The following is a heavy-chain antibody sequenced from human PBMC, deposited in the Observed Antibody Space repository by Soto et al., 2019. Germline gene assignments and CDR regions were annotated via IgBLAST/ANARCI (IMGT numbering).Heavy chain of an antibody. V-gene: IGHV4-34*01. CDR3: ARSRFRKTTVTPFDI. Sequence: SETLSLTCAVYGGSFSGYYWSWIRQPPGKGLEWIGEINHSGSTNSNPSPKSRVTISVDTSKNQFSLKLSAVTAADTAVYYCARSRFRKTTVTPFDIWGQGTMVTVSS. CDR1: GGSFSGYY. D-gene: IGHD4-17*01. CDR2: INHSGST. J-gene: IGHJ3*02.